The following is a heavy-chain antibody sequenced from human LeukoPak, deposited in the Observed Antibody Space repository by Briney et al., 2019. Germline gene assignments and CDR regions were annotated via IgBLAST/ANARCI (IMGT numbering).Heavy chain of an antibody. J-gene: IGHJ4*02. CDR1: GYTFTSYG. Sequence: ASVKVSCKASGYTFTSYGISWVRQAPGQGLEWMGWISAYNGNTNYAQKLQGRVTMTTDTSTSTAYMELRSLRSDDTAVYYCARDDLWFGELSSFGYWGQGTLVTVSS. D-gene: IGHD3-10*01. V-gene: IGHV1-18*01. CDR3: ARDDLWFGELSSFGY. CDR2: ISAYNGNT.